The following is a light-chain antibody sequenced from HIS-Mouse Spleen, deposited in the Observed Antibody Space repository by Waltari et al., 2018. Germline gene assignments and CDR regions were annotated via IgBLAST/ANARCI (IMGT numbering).Light chain of an antibody. V-gene: IGKV1-9*01. Sequence: DIQLTQSPSFLSASVGDRVTITCRASQGISSYLAWYQQKPGKAPKLLIYAASTLQSGVPSRFSGSGSGTEFTLTSRSLQPEDFATYYCQQLNSYPPTFGQGTKVEIK. CDR1: QGISSY. J-gene: IGKJ1*01. CDR3: QQLNSYPPT. CDR2: AAS.